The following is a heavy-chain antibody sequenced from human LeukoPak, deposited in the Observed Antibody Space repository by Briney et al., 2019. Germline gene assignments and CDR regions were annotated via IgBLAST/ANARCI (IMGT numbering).Heavy chain of an antibody. J-gene: IGHJ4*02. Sequence: GGSLRLSCAASGFTFSSYSMNWVRQAPGKGLEWVSSISSSSSYIYYADSVKGRFTISRDNAKNSLYLQMNSLRAEDTAVYYCARELGNDSSGYQVDYWGQGTLVTVSS. CDR3: ARELGNDSSGYQVDY. CDR2: ISSSSSYI. V-gene: IGHV3-21*01. D-gene: IGHD3-22*01. CDR1: GFTFSSYS.